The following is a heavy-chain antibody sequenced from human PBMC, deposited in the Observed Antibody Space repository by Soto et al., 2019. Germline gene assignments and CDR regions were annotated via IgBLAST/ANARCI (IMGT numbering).Heavy chain of an antibody. Sequence: GGSLRLSCAASGFTFSSYAMSWVRQAPGKGLEWVSAISGSGGSTYYADSVKGRFTISRDNSKNTLYLQMNSLRAEDTAVYYCANIFTIPTRYDYWGQAPLVTVSS. CDR3: ANIFTIPTRYDY. CDR2: ISGSGGST. J-gene: IGHJ4*02. CDR1: GFTFSSYA. V-gene: IGHV3-23*01. D-gene: IGHD3-3*01.